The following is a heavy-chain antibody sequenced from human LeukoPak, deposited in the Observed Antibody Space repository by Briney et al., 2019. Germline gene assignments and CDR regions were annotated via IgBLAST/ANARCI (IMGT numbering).Heavy chain of an antibody. CDR3: ARHLLVVVVAADRWFDP. J-gene: IGHJ5*02. V-gene: IGHV4-39*01. Sequence: PSETLSLTCTVSGGSISSSSYYWGWIRQPPGKGLEWIGSIYYSGSTHYNPSLKSRVTISVDTSKNQFSLKLSSVTAADTAVYYCARHLLVVVVAADRWFDPWGQGTLVTVSS. CDR1: GGSISSSSYY. CDR2: IYYSGST. D-gene: IGHD2-15*01.